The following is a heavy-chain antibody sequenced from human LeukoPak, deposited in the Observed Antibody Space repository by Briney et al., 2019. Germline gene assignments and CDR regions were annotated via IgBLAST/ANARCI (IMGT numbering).Heavy chain of an antibody. CDR2: ISSSDDTI. Sequence: GGSLRLSCAASGFTFSSYEMHWVRQAPGKGLEWVSYISSSDDTIYYADSVKGRFTISRDNAKNSLYLQMNSLRAEDTAVYYCARERVDTAMVLDYWGQGTLVTVSS. CDR1: GFTFSSYE. V-gene: IGHV3-48*03. J-gene: IGHJ4*02. CDR3: ARERVDTAMVLDY. D-gene: IGHD5-18*01.